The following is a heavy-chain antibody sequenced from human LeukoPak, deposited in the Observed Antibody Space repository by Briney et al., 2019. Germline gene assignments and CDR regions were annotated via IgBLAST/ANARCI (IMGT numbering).Heavy chain of an antibody. CDR1: GGSFSGYY. CDR2: INHSVST. CDR3: ARGLGSSSSGY. Sequence: PSETLSLTCAVDGGSFSGYYWSWIRQPPGKGMEWIGEINHSVSTNYNPSLKSRVTISVDTSKNQFSLKLSSVTAADTAVYYCARGLGSSSSGYWGQGTLVTVSS. V-gene: IGHV4-34*01. D-gene: IGHD6-6*01. J-gene: IGHJ4*02.